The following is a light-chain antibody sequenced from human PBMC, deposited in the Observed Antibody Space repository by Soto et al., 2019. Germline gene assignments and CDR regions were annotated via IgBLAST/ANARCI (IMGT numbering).Light chain of an antibody. CDR3: QQYNNWPGT. CDR2: GAS. CDR1: QSVSSN. V-gene: IGKV3-15*01. J-gene: IGKJ1*01. Sequence: EIVMTQSPATLSVSPGERATLSRRTSQSVSSNLAWYQQKPGQAPRLLIYGASTRATGIPARFSGSGSGTEFTLTISSLQPEDFAVYYCQQYNNWPGTFGQGTKVDIK.